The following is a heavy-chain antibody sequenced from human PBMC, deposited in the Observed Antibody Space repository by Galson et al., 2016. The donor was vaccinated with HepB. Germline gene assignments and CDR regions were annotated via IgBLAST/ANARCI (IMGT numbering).Heavy chain of an antibody. V-gene: IGHV3-9*01. CDR3: AKDQENYYYYGMDV. Sequence: SLRLSCAASGFTFDDYAMHWVRQAPGKGLEWVSGISWNSGSIGYADSVKGRFTISRDNAKNYLYLQMNSLRAEDTALYYCAKDQENYYYYGMDVWGQGTTVTVSS. CDR2: ISWNSGSI. J-gene: IGHJ6*02. CDR1: GFTFDDYA.